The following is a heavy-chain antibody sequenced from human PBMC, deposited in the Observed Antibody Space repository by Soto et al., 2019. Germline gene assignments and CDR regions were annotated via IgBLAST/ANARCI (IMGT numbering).Heavy chain of an antibody. V-gene: IGHV1-2*02. J-gene: IGHJ4*02. CDR3: ARDIDMDIVVEVAATAPGY. D-gene: IGHD2-15*01. CDR1: GYTFTGYY. Sequence: ASVKVSCKASGYTFTGYYMHWVRQAPGQGLEWMGWINPNSGGTNYAQKLQGRVTMTRDPSISTAYMELSRLRSDDTAIYYCARDIDMDIVVEVAATAPGYWGQGTLVTVSS. CDR2: INPNSGGT.